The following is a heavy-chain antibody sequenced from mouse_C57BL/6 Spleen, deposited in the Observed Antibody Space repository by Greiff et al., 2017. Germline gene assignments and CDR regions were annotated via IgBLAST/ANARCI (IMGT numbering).Heavy chain of an antibody. D-gene: IGHD2-4*01. J-gene: IGHJ3*01. V-gene: IGHV1-85*01. CDR3: ARGNDYGRFAY. CDR2: IYPRDGST. CDR1: GYTFTSYD. Sequence: QVQLQQSGPELVKPGASVKLSCKASGYTFTSYDINWVKQRPGQGLEWIGWIYPRDGSTKYKEKFKGKATLTVDTTSSTAYMKLHSLASEDSAVYFCARGNDYGRFAYWGQGTLVTVSA.